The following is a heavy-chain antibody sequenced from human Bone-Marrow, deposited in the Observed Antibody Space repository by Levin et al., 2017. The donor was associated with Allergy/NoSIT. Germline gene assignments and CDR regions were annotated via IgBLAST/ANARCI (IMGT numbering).Heavy chain of an antibody. V-gene: IGHV3-74*01. Sequence: GESMKISCAASGFTFISYWMHWVRQVPGKGLVWVSRINSDGNSPSYADSVKGRFTISRDNAKNTLYLQMNSLRAEDTAVYYCASQGSSGWFYWGQGTLVTVSS. CDR2: INSDGNSP. J-gene: IGHJ4*02. CDR3: ASQGSSGWFY. D-gene: IGHD6-19*01. CDR1: GFTFISYW.